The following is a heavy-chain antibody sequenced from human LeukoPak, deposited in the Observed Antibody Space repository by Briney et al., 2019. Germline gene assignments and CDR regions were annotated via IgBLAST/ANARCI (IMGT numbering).Heavy chain of an antibody. CDR2: IYHSGST. CDR1: GYSISNGYY. CDR3: ARDLYRYCTGGSCRQFDY. D-gene: IGHD2-15*01. Sequence: SETLSLTCTVSGYSISNGYYWGWIRQPPGKGLEWIGNIYHSGSTYYNPSLKSRVTISVDTSKNQFSLKLSSVTAADTAVYYCARDLYRYCTGGSCRQFDYWGQGTLVTVSS. V-gene: IGHV4-38-2*02. J-gene: IGHJ4*02.